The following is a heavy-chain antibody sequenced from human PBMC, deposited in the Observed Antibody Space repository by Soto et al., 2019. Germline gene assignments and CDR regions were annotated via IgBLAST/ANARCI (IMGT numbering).Heavy chain of an antibody. V-gene: IGHV3-30*03. CDR1: GFTFSAYA. D-gene: IGHD3-10*01. Sequence: PGGSLRLSCAASGFTFSAYAMHWVRQAPGKGLEWVAIISYDGSHKYYANSVKGRFTISRDNSRITLYLQMNSLRVEDTAVYYCAREKSQAGRWNYYGSGNFYSGYYKGMDVWGQGTTVTVSS. CDR2: ISYDGSHK. J-gene: IGHJ6*02. CDR3: AREKSQAGRWNYYGSGNFYSGYYKGMDV.